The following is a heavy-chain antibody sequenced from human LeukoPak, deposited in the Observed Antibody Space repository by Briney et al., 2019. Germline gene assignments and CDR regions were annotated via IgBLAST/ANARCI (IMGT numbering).Heavy chain of an antibody. J-gene: IGHJ6*02. CDR3: AREIRALYYGMDV. V-gene: IGHV3-7*01. CDR1: GFTFSSYW. CDR2: IKQDGSEK. Sequence: GGSLRLSCAASGFTFSSYWMSWVRQAPGKGLEWVANIKQDGSEKYYVESVKGRFTISRDNAKNSLYLQMNSLRAEDTAVHYCAREIRALYYGMDVWGQGTTVTVSS.